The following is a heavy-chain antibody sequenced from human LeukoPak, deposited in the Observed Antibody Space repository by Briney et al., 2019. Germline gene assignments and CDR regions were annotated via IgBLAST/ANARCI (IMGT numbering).Heavy chain of an antibody. CDR1: GGNFSNYL. D-gene: IGHD3/OR15-3a*01. CDR2: SIPIFDAP. CDR3: ARGGSRVMIFGVPRARSQHWLDP. Sequence: SVKVSCKASGGNFSNYLISWVRQAPGQGLEWVGESIPIFDAPTYAQKFQNRVKITTDGSSSTAYMELSGLRSEDTAMYYCARGGSRVMIFGVPRARSQHWLDPWGQGTLATVSS. J-gene: IGHJ5*02. V-gene: IGHV1-69*05.